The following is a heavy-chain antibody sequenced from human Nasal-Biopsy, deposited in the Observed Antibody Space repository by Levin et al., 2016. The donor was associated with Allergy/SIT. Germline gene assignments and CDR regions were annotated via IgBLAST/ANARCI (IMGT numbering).Heavy chain of an antibody. CDR2: LNPSAGTT. Sequence: ASVKVSCKASEYIFSTYYMHWVRQASGQGLEWMGILNPSAGTTSYAQKFQGRLTMTRDTSTYTVYMELTSLSSEDTAVYYCGGDSSGLDVWGQGTTVTVSS. D-gene: IGHD3-22*01. CDR1: EYIFSTYY. V-gene: IGHV1-46*01. J-gene: IGHJ6*02. CDR3: GGDSSGLDV.